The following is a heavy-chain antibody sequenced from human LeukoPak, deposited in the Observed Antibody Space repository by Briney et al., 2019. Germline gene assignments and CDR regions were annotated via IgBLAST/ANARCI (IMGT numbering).Heavy chain of an antibody. J-gene: IGHJ4*02. V-gene: IGHV3-21*01. CDR1: GFTFSSYT. D-gene: IGHD6-19*01. Sequence: PGGSLRLSCAASGFTFSSYTMIWVRQAPGKGLEWVSSISSSSAYYADSVKGRFTISRDNAKNSLYLQMNSLRAEDTAVYYCARDPTWNSGWDFDYWGQGTLVTVSS. CDR2: ISSSSAY. CDR3: ARDPTWNSGWDFDY.